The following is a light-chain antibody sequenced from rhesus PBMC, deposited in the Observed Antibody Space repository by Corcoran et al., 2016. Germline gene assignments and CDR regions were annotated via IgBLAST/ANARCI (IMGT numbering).Light chain of an antibody. Sequence: DIQMTQSPSSLSAFVGDSVTITSRASQSSSIDLSRYQPKPGETPKLLIYKASSLQSGIPFRFSGSGSGTDFTLTISSLQPEDFATYYCQHYYSTPLTFGQGTKVEIK. CDR2: KAS. CDR3: QHYYSTPLT. J-gene: IGKJ1*01. V-gene: IGKV1-22*01. CDR1: QSSSID.